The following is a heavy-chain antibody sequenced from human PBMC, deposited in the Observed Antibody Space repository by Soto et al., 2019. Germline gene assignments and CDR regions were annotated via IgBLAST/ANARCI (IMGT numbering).Heavy chain of an antibody. CDR1: GYTFTIYG. Sequence: ASVKVSCKASGYTFTIYGISWVRQAPGQGLEWMGWISAYNGNTNYAQKLQGRVTMTTDTSTSAAYMELRSLRSDDTAVYYCARDGGGYYDSSGYDLPWYYGMDVWGQGTTVTVSS. D-gene: IGHD3-22*01. CDR2: ISAYNGNT. V-gene: IGHV1-18*01. J-gene: IGHJ6*02. CDR3: ARDGGGYYDSSGYDLPWYYGMDV.